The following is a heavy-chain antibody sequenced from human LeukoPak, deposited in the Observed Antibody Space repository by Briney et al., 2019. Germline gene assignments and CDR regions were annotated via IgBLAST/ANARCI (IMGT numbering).Heavy chain of an antibody. CDR2: IYHSGRT. D-gene: IGHD3-10*01. J-gene: IGHJ4*02. CDR1: GGSISSGDYS. V-gene: IGHV4-30-2*01. CDR3: ARDLLWFGEAYFDY. Sequence: PSQTLSLTCAVSGGSISSGDYSWSWIRQPPGKGVEWIGYIYHSGRTYYNPSLKSRVTISIDRSKNQFSLKLSSVTAADTAVYYCARDLLWFGEAYFDYWGQGTLVTVSS.